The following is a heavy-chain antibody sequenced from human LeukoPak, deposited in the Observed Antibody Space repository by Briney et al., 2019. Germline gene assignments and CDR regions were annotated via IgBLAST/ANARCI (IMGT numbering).Heavy chain of an antibody. J-gene: IGHJ6*02. CDR1: GYTFTSYG. V-gene: IGHV1-69*13. CDR2: IIPIFGTA. Sequence: GASVKVSCKASGYTFTSYGISWVRQAPGQGLEWMGGIIPIFGTANYAQKFQGRVTITADESTSTAYMELSSLRSEDTAVYYCARAIVVVTAIPFAYGMDVWGQGTTVTVSS. CDR3: ARAIVVVTAIPFAYGMDV. D-gene: IGHD2-21*02.